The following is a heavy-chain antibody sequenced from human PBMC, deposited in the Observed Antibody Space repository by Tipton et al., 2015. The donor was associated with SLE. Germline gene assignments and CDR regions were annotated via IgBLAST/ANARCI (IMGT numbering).Heavy chain of an antibody. CDR3: ARSKILEWSSKGMDV. Sequence: SLRLSCAASGFTFSSYAMHWVRQAPGKGLEWVAVISYDGSNKYYADSVKGRFTISRDNSKNTLYLQMNSLRAEDTAVYYCARSKILEWSSKGMDVWGQGTTVTVSS. CDR2: ISYDGSNK. D-gene: IGHD3-3*01. V-gene: IGHV3-30-3*01. CDR1: GFTFSSYA. J-gene: IGHJ6*02.